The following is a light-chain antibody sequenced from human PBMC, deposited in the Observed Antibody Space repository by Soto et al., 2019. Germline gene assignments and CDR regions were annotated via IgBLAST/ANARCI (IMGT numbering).Light chain of an antibody. CDR2: GAS. J-gene: IGKJ1*01. CDR3: QQYNSYWT. V-gene: IGKV3-20*01. Sequence: EIVLTQSPGTLSLSPGERATLSCRASQSVRSTYLAWYQQKPGQAPRLLIYGASSRATGIPDRFSGSGSGTDFTLTISSLRPDDFATYYCQQYNSYWTFGQGTKVDIK. CDR1: QSVRSTY.